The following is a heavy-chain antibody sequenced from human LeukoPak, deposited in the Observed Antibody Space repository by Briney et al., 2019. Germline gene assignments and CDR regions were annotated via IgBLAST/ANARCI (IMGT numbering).Heavy chain of an antibody. CDR2: IYHSGST. CDR1: GYSISSGYY. Sequence: PSETLFLTCTVSGYSISSGYYWGWIRQPPGKGLEWIGSIYHSGSTYYNPSLKSRVTISVDTSKNQFSLKLSSVTAADTAVYYCASLGGTLADPLGQGTLVTVSS. CDR3: ASLGGTLADP. J-gene: IGHJ5*02. V-gene: IGHV4-38-2*02. D-gene: IGHD3-16*01.